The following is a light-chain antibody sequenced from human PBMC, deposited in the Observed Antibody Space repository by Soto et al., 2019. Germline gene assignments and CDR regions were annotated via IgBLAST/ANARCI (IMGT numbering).Light chain of an antibody. CDR2: KAS. J-gene: IGKJ1*01. Sequence: RMSQSLSTLSATVGDRVTITCRASQSISSWLAWYQQKPGKAPKLLIYKASSLESGVPSRFSGSGSGTEFTLTISSLQPDDFATYYCQQYNSYWTFGQGRKVDI. V-gene: IGKV1-5*03. CDR1: QSISSW. CDR3: QQYNSYWT.